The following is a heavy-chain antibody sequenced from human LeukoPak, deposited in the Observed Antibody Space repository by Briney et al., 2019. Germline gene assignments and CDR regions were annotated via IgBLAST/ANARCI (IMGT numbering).Heavy chain of an antibody. CDR2: IYTSGST. CDR3: ARDYDFWSGYPNNWFDP. D-gene: IGHD3-3*01. V-gene: IGHV4-4*07. Sequence: SETLSLTCTVSGGSISSYYWSWIRQPAGKGLEWIGRIYTSGSTNYNPSLKSRVTMSVDTSKNQFSLKLSSVTAADTAVYYCARDYDFWSGYPNNWFDPRGQGTLVTVSS. J-gene: IGHJ5*02. CDR1: GGSISSYY.